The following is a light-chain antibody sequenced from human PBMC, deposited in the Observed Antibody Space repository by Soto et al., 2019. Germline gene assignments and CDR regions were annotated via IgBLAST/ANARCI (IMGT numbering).Light chain of an antibody. J-gene: IGLJ3*02. V-gene: IGLV2-14*03. CDR2: DVI. CDR3: SSFTTTDILV. Sequence: QSVLTQPASVSGSLGQSITISCTGTSGDVGAYNFVSWFQHYPGKAPKIILYDVISRPSGVSNRFSGSKSGNTATLTISGLQAEDEANYYCSSFTTTDILVLGGGTKLTVL. CDR1: SGDVGAYNF.